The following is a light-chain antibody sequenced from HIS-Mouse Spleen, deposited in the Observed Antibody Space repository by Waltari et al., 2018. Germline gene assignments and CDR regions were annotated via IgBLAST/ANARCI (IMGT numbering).Light chain of an antibody. CDR2: AAS. Sequence: DIKLTQSPSFRSASVGDRVTITCRARQGISSYLAWYQQKPGKAPKLLIYAASTLQSGVPSRFSGSGSGTEFTLTISSLQPEDFATYYCQQLNSYPPTFGQGTKVEIK. J-gene: IGKJ1*01. CDR1: QGISSY. V-gene: IGKV1-9*01. CDR3: QQLNSYPPT.